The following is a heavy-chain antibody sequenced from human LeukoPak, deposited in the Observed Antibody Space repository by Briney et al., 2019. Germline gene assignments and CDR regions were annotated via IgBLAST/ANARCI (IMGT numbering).Heavy chain of an antibody. CDR3: ARGMTASAFDY. CDR1: GFTFSSDS. CDR2: ISSSSRYI. D-gene: IGHD5-18*01. V-gene: IGHV3-21*01. Sequence: PGGSLRLSCTASGFTFSSDSINWVRQAPGKGLVWISFISSSSRYIYYADSVKGRFTVSRDNAKNSSYLQINSLRADDTALYYCARGMTASAFDYWGQGTPVTVSS. J-gene: IGHJ4*02.